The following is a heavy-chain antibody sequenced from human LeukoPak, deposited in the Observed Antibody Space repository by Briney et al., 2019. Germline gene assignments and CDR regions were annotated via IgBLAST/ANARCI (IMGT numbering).Heavy chain of an antibody. CDR3: AKDRRGAPGFQWLVHDY. CDR2: IQYDASNK. V-gene: IGHV3-30*02. Sequence: PGGSLRLSCVASGFTFSTCGMHWVRQAPGKGLEWVAFIQYDASNKYYADSLKGRFTISRDNSKKTLYLQMNSLRAEDTAVYYCAKDRRGAPGFQWLVHDYWGQGTLVTVSS. CDR1: GFTFSTCG. D-gene: IGHD6-19*01. J-gene: IGHJ4*02.